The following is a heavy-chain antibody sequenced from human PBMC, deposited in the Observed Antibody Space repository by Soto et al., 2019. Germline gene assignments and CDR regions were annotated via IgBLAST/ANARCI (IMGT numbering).Heavy chain of an antibody. CDR1: GGSISSSSYY. Sequence: SETLSLTCTVSGGSISSSSYYWGWIRQPPGKGLEWIGSIYYSESTYYNPSLKSRVTVSVDTSKNQFSLKLSSVTAADTAVYYCARGLNGYLYYFDYWGQGTLVTVSS. J-gene: IGHJ4*02. V-gene: IGHV4-39*01. CDR3: ARGLNGYLYYFDY. CDR2: IYYSEST. D-gene: IGHD5-18*01.